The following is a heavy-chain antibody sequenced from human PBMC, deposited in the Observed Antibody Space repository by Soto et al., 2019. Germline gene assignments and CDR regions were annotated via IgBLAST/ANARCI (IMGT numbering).Heavy chain of an antibody. J-gene: IGHJ5*02. CDR1: GGSFRGYH. CDR3: VGSLGSTILGVLRSTVP. V-gene: IGHV4-34*01. D-gene: IGHD3-3*01. Sequence: SETLSLTCAVFGGSFRGYHWSRIRQPPGKGLEWIGEINHSGSTNYNPSLKSRVTISVDTSKNQFSLKLSSVTAADTAVYYCVGSLGSTILGVLRSTVPSGQGTLLTGFS. CDR2: INHSGST.